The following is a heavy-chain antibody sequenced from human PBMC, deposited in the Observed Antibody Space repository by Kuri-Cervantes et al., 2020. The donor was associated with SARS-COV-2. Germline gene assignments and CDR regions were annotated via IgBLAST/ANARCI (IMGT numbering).Heavy chain of an antibody. J-gene: IGHJ6*02. CDR2: IDGDGTGI. CDR1: GFTFSAYW. Sequence: GGSLRLSCAASGFTFSAYWMHWVRHAPGKGLVWVSHIDGDGTGIGYADSVNGRFTISRDNAKGTLYLQMNSLRAEDTAMYYCARGDGMDVWGQGTTVTVSS. CDR3: ARGDGMDV. V-gene: IGHV3-74*01.